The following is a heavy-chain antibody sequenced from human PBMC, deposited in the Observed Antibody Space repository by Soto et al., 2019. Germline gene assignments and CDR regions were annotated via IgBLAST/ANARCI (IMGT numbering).Heavy chain of an antibody. Sequence: PGGSLRLSCTASGFTFGDYAMSWFRQAPGKGLEWVGRIKSKTDGGTTDYAAPVKGRFTISRDDSKNTPYLQMNSLKTEDTAVYYCTTDPVTMIVVVPSSGWGQGTLVTVSS. CDR2: IKSKTDGGTT. CDR3: TTDPVTMIVVVPSSG. J-gene: IGHJ4*02. CDR1: GFTFGDYA. V-gene: IGHV3-15*01. D-gene: IGHD3-22*01.